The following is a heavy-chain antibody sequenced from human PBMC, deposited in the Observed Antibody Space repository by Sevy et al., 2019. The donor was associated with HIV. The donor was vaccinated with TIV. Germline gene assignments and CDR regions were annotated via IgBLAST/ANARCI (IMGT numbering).Heavy chain of an antibody. CDR1: GFTFSSYA. CDR2: ISGSGASA. CDR3: GRSGRAYYYIDV. Sequence: GGSLRLSCAASGFTFSSYAMNWVRQAPGKGLEWVSVISGSGASAYFADSVRGRLTISRDNSKNTLHLQMNSLRAEDTAVYYCGRSGRAYYYIDVWGKGTAVTVSS. V-gene: IGHV3-23*01. J-gene: IGHJ6*03. D-gene: IGHD2-15*01.